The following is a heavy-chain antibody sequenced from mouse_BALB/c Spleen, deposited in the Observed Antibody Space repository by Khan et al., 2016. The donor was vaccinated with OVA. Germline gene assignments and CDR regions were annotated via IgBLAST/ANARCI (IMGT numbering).Heavy chain of an antibody. CDR2: IRSKSNNYAT. D-gene: IGHD2-13*01. Sequence: EVQLQESGGGLVQPKGSLKLSCAASGFTFNTYAMNWVRQAPGNGLEWVARIRSKSNNYATYYADSVKDRFTISRDDSQSMLYLQMNNLKTEDTARYYCVRPYGDYGYYAMDYWGQGTSVTVSS. CDR1: GFTFNTYA. CDR3: VRPYGDYGYYAMDY. J-gene: IGHJ4*01. V-gene: IGHV10-1*02.